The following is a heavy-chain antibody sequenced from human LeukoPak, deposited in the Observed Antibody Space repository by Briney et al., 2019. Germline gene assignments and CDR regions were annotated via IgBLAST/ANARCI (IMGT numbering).Heavy chain of an antibody. V-gene: IGHV4-59*01. CDR3: ARYNHIVGATTFDY. CDR2: IYYSGST. CDR1: GGSISSYY. J-gene: IGHJ4*02. Sequence: PSETLSLTCTVSGGSISSYYWSWIRQPPGKGLEWIGYIYYSGSTNYNPSLKSRVTISVDTSKNQFSLKLSSVTAADTAVYYGARYNHIVGATTFDYWGQGTLVTVSS. D-gene: IGHD1-26*01.